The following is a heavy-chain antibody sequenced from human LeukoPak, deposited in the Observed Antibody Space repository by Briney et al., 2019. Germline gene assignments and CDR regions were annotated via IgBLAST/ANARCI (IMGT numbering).Heavy chain of an antibody. CDR2: ISYDGSNK. J-gene: IGHJ4*02. CDR3: AKDWGIAVAGTFH. Sequence: PGRSLRLSCAASGFTFSSYGMHWVRQAPGKGLEGVAVISYDGSNKYYADSVKGRFTISRDNSKNTLYLQMNSLRAEDTAVYYCAKDWGIAVAGTFHWGQGTLVTVSS. D-gene: IGHD6-19*01. V-gene: IGHV3-30*18. CDR1: GFTFSSYG.